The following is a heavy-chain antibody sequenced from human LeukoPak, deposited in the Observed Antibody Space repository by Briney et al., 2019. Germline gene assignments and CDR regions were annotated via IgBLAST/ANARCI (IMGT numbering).Heavy chain of an antibody. V-gene: IGHV3-53*01. D-gene: IGHD3-10*01. CDR3: ASGGTGARKYYSDPFHY. CDR1: GFTVSSNY. CDR2: IYSAGST. J-gene: IGHJ4*02. Sequence: PGGSLRLSCAASGFTVSSNYMSWVRQAPGKGLEWVSIIYSAGSTYYADSVRGRFTISRDSSKNTVSLQMNSLRVHDTAVYFCASGGTGARKYYSDPFHYWGQGTLVTVSS.